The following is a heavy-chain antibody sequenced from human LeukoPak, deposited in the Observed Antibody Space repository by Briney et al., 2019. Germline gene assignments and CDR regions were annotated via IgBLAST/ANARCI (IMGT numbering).Heavy chain of an antibody. CDR2: IYSGGST. Sequence: GGSLRLSCAASGFTVSSNYMSWVRQAPGKGLEWVSVIYSGGSTYYADSVKGRFTISRDNSKNTLYLQMNSLRAEDTAVYYCGRAGSGWELPAPDYWGQETLVTVSS. J-gene: IGHJ4*02. CDR1: GFTVSSNY. CDR3: GRAGSGWELPAPDY. D-gene: IGHD1-26*01. V-gene: IGHV3-53*01.